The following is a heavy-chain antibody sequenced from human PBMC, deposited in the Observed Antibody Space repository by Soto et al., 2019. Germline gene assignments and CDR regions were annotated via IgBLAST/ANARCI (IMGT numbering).Heavy chain of an antibody. CDR3: ATAGYFDSSNCLPY. V-gene: IGHV1-3*01. Sequence: ASVKVSCKASGYTFTSYGINWVRQAPGRGLEWMGWINPGNGNTKYSQQFQGRVIIDRDTSASTAYMELSSLRSEDTAVYYCATAGYFDSSNCLPYWGLRTPV. CDR2: INPGNGNT. CDR1: GYTFTSYG. J-gene: IGHJ4*02. D-gene: IGHD3-22*01.